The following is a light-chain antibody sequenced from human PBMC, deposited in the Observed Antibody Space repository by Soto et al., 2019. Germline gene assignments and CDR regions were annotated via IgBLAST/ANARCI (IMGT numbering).Light chain of an antibody. CDR2: GNN. J-gene: IGLJ2*01. CDR1: TSDIGAGYD. Sequence: QSVLTQPPSVSGAPGQRVTISCTGSTSDIGAGYDVHWYQQLPGTAPKLLIFGNNNRPSGVPDRFSGSKSGTSASLAITGLQAEDEADYYCQSHDSSLSVVFGGGTKVTVL. CDR3: QSHDSSLSVV. V-gene: IGLV1-40*01.